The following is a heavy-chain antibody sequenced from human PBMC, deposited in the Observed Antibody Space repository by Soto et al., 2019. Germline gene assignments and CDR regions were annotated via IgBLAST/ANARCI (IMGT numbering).Heavy chain of an antibody. J-gene: IGHJ6*02. V-gene: IGHV3-11*06. Sequence: GSLRLSCAASGFTFSDYYMSWIRQAPGKGLEWVSYISSSSSYTNYADSVKGRFTISRDNSKDTLYLQMDSLRAEDTAVYYCARAHYYAMDVWGQGTTVTVSS. CDR3: ARAHYYAMDV. CDR2: ISSSSSYT. CDR1: GFTFSDYY.